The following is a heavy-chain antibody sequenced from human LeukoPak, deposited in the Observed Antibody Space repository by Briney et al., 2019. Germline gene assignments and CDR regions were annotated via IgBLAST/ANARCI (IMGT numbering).Heavy chain of an antibody. J-gene: IGHJ4*02. CDR3: ARDLDRQDGYNEERGDY. D-gene: IGHD5-24*01. V-gene: IGHV3-30*01. Sequence: GRSLRLSCAASGFTFSSYAMHWVRQAPGKGLEWVAVISYDGSNKYYADSVKGRFTISRDNSKNTLYLQMNSLRAEDTAVYYCARDLDRQDGYNEERGDYWGQGTLVTVSS. CDR1: GFTFSSYA. CDR2: ISYDGSNK.